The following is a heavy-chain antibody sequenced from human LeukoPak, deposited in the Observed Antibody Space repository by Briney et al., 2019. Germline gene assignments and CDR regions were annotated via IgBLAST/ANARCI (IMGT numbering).Heavy chain of an antibody. D-gene: IGHD1-1*01. CDR2: IYHSGNT. CDR3: ARDEGTPWFDP. Sequence: PSQTLSLTCTVSGDSISSGNYYWSWIRQPPGKGPEWIGYIYHSGNTYYNPSLKSRVTISVDTSKNQFSLKLSSVTAADTAVYYCARDEGTPWFDPWGQGTLVTVSS. J-gene: IGHJ5*02. V-gene: IGHV4-30-2*01. CDR1: GDSISSGNYY.